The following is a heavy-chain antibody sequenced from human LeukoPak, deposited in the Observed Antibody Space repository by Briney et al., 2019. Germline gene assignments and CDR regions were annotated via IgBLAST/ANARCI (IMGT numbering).Heavy chain of an antibody. CDR2: IIPIFATA. CDR1: GGTFSNYA. D-gene: IGHD6-19*01. Sequence: SVKVSCKASGGTFSNYAISWVRQAPGQGLEWMGGIIPIFATAKYVQKFQGRVKITADESTSTAYMELSSLRSEDTAVYYCARDPGWLRYFDYWGQGTLVTVSS. V-gene: IGHV1-69*13. J-gene: IGHJ4*02. CDR3: ARDPGWLRYFDY.